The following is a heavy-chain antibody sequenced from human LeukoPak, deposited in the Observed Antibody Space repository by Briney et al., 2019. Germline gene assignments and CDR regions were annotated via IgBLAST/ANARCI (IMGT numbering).Heavy chain of an antibody. J-gene: IGHJ4*02. D-gene: IGHD6-6*01. Sequence: ASVKVSCKAFGCSFTGYYMRWVRQAPGQGLEWMGWINPNSGGTNYAQKFQGRVTMTRDTSISTAYMELSRLRSDDTAVYYCATTYSSSSGLDYWGQGTLVTVSS. V-gene: IGHV1-2*02. CDR2: INPNSGGT. CDR3: ATTYSSSSGLDY. CDR1: GCSFTGYY.